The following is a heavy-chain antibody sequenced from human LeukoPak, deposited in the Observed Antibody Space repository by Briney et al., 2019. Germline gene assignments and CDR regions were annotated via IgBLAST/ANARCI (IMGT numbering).Heavy chain of an antibody. CDR3: ARRRGMVRSLNWFDP. D-gene: IGHD3-10*01. J-gene: IGHJ5*02. Sequence: SETLSLTCTVSGYSISSGYYWGWIRQPPGKGLEWIGYIYYSGSTNYNPSLKSRVTISLDTSKNQFSLKLSSVTAADTAVYYCARRRGMVRSLNWFDPWGQGTLVTVSS. CDR2: IYYSGST. CDR1: GYSISSGYY. V-gene: IGHV4-38-2*02.